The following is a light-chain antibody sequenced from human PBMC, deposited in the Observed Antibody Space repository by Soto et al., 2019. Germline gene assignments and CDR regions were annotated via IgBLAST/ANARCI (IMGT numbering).Light chain of an antibody. CDR3: QQYNSLIT. Sequence: DIQMTQSPSTLSASVGDRVTITGRASQRISSWLAWYQQKPGKAPKLLIYDASSLESGVPSRFSGSGSGTEFTLTISSLQPDDFATYYCQQYNSLITFGQGTRLEIK. CDR2: DAS. CDR1: QRISSW. J-gene: IGKJ5*01. V-gene: IGKV1-5*01.